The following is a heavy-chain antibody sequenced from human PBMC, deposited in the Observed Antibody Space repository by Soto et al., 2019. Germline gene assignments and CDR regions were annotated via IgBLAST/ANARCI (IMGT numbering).Heavy chain of an antibody. V-gene: IGHV4-59*12. CDR2: IYYSGST. CDR1: GGSISSYY. CDR3: ARDQGYCSGGSCYVFDS. D-gene: IGHD2-15*01. Sequence: SETLSLTCTVSGGSISSYYWSWIRQPPGKGLEWIGYIYYSGSTNYNPSLKSRVTISVDTSKNQFSLKMYSVTAADTAVYYCARDQGYCSGGSCYVFDSWGQGTLVTVSS. J-gene: IGHJ4*02.